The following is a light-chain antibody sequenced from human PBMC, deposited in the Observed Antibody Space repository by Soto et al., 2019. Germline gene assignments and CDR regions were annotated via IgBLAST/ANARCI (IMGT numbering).Light chain of an antibody. J-gene: IGKJ1*01. CDR1: QSVSNKY. Sequence: EIVLTHSPGTLSLYPGERATLSCRASQSVSNKYLAWYQQKPGQAHRLLVYGASNRATGIPDRFSGSGSVTYFTLTISRLEPEDFAVYYCQQYGSSGTFGQGTKVDIK. CDR3: QQYGSSGT. CDR2: GAS. V-gene: IGKV3-20*01.